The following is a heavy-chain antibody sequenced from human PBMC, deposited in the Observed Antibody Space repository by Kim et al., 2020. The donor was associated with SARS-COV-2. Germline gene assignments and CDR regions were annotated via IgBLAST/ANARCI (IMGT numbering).Heavy chain of an antibody. J-gene: IGHJ5*02. V-gene: IGHV4-59*08. CDR3: ARGRQQVGFDP. D-gene: IGHD6-13*01. CDR2: IYYSGST. CDR1: GGSISSYY. Sequence: SETLSLTCTVSGGSISSYYWSWIRQPPGKGLEWIGYIYYSGSTNYNPSLKSRVTISVDTSKNQFSLKLSSVTAADTAVYYCARGRQQVGFDPWGQGTLVTVSS.